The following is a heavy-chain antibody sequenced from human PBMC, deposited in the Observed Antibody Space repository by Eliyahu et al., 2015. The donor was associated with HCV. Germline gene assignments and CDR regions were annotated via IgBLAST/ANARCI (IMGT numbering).Heavy chain of an antibody. V-gene: IGHV1-18*01. Sequence: QVQLVQSGAEVKKPGASVKVSCKASGYTFTSYGISWVRQAPGQGLEWMGWISAYNGNTNYAQKLQGRVTMTTDTSTSTAYMELRSLRSDDTAVYYCARDTHTISGYSYGSFDLGVGYWGQGTLVTVSS. CDR1: GYTFTSYG. CDR2: ISAYNGNT. CDR3: ARDTHTISGYSYGSFDLGVGY. D-gene: IGHD5-18*01. J-gene: IGHJ4*02.